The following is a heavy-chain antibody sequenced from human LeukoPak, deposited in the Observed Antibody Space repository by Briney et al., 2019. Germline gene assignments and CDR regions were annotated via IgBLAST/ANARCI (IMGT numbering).Heavy chain of an antibody. Sequence: GASVKVSCKASGYTFTGYYMHWVRQAPGQRLEWMGRINPNSGGTNYAQKFQGRVTMTRDTSISTAYMELSRLRSDDTAVYYCARRVGATETFDYWGQGTLVTVSS. CDR1: GYTFTGYY. D-gene: IGHD1-26*01. CDR3: ARRVGATETFDY. V-gene: IGHV1-2*06. J-gene: IGHJ4*02. CDR2: INPNSGGT.